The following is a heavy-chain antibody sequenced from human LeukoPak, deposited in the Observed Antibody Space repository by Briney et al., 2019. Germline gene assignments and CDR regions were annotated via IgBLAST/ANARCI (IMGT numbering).Heavy chain of an antibody. CDR1: RFTVSSNY. CDR2: IYSGGST. J-gene: IGHJ4*02. V-gene: IGHV3-66*02. D-gene: IGHD5-24*01. CDR3: AREAGYTNGGLDY. Sequence: PGGSLRLSCAASRFTVSSNYMSWVRQAPGKGLEWVSVIYSGGSTYYADSVKGRLTISRDNSKNTLYLQMNSLRAEDTAVYYCAREAGYTNGGLDYWGQGTLVTVSS.